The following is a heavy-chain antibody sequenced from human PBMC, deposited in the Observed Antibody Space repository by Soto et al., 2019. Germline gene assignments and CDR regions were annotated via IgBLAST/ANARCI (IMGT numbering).Heavy chain of an antibody. CDR1: GFTFGSHG. V-gene: IGHV3-30*03. J-gene: IGHJ4*02. CDR3: ARDHNWSFDY. D-gene: IGHD1-20*01. Sequence: QVQLVESGGGLVQPGGSLRLTCVASGFTFGSHGMHWVRQAPGKGLEWVAVISYDETNEHYVDSVKGRFTISRDNSKSILYLQMNRLRDEDTAVYYCARDHNWSFDYWGQGIPVTVSS. CDR2: ISYDETNE.